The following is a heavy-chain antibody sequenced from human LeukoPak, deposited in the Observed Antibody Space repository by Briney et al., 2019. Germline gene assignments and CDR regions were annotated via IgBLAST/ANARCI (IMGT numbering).Heavy chain of an antibody. J-gene: IGHJ4*02. CDR1: GFTFSDHG. D-gene: IGHD3-10*01. CDR3: ARDVSRYSADY. V-gene: IGHV3-33*01. Sequence: GGSLRLSCVASGFTFSDHGLHWVRQAPGKGLELVAVIWFDGSRKHYADSVKGRFTISRDNSKNTLYLQMNSLRAEDTAVYYCARDVSRYSADYWGQGTLVTVSS. CDR2: IWFDGSRK.